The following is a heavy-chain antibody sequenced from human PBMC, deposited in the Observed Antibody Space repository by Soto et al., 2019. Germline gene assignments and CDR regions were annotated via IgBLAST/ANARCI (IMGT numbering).Heavy chain of an antibody. V-gene: IGHV1-2*02. J-gene: IGHJ4*02. D-gene: IGHD1-1*01. CDR1: GYNFTDYF. Sequence: GASVKGSGEASGYNFTDYFIHWVLQAPGQGLEWLGWISPATGGTVYAQNFLDRVTLARDTPVSTVRMELSRLRSGDTAFYYCARSTQYSASLEFDYWGQGTLVTVSS. CDR2: ISPATGGT. CDR3: ARSTQYSASLEFDY.